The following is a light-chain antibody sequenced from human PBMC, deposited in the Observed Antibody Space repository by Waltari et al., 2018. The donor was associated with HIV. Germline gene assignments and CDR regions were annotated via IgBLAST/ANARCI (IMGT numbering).Light chain of an antibody. J-gene: IGKJ1*01. CDR1: QSISSY. Sequence: DIQMTQSPSSLSASVGDRVTITCRASQSISSYLNWYQQKPGKAPKLLIYAASSLQSGVPSRFSGSGSGTDFTLTIRSLQPEDFATYYCQQSYSTPRTLEAFGQGTKVEIK. CDR2: AAS. CDR3: QQSYSTPRTLEA. V-gene: IGKV1-39*01.